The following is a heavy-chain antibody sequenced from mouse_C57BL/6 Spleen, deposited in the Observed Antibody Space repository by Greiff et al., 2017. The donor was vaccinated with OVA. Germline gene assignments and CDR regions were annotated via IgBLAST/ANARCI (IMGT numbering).Heavy chain of an antibody. J-gene: IGHJ2*01. CDR3: AREGLLRYYFDY. D-gene: IGHD1-1*01. CDR1: GYTFTSYW. Sequence: QVQLQQPGAELVMPGASVKLSCKASGYTFTSYWMHWVKQRPGQGLEWIGEIDPSDSYTNYNQKFKGKSTLTVDKSSSTASMQLSSLTSEDSAVYYCAREGLLRYYFDYWGQGTTLTVSS. CDR2: IDPSDSYT. V-gene: IGHV1-69*01.